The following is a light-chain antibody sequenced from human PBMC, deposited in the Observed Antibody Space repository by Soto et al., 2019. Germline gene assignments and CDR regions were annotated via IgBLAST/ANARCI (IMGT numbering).Light chain of an antibody. V-gene: IGKV3-20*01. CDR2: GAS. Sequence: EIVMKQTPATLSVSPGERATLSCRASQTVSSARLAWFQQKPGQAPRLLIYGASSRAPGIPDRFSGSGSETDFTLTITRLESEDFAVYSCHQYGSSPWTFGQGTMVDIK. CDR1: QTVSSAR. CDR3: HQYGSSPWT. J-gene: IGKJ1*01.